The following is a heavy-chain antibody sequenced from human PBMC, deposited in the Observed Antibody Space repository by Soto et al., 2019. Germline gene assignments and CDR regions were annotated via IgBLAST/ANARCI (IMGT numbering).Heavy chain of an antibody. D-gene: IGHD2-8*02. CDR2: VYYTGST. Sequence: SETLSLTCSVSGGSISGSYWSWIRQSPGKGLEWLGYVYYTGSTNYSPSLRSRVSISVDTSKNEFSLRLSSVTAADTAVYFCARSVAVTGAHIDYWGQGTQVNV. CDR1: GGSISGSY. J-gene: IGHJ4*02. V-gene: IGHV4-59*01. CDR3: ARSVAVTGAHIDY.